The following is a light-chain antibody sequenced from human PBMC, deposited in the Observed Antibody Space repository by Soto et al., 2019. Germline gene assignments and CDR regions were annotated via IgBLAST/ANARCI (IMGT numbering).Light chain of an antibody. J-gene: IGKJ1*01. CDR1: QSVSSNY. CDR2: GAS. Sequence: IVLTQSPGILSLSPGERATLSCRASQSVSSNYLAWYQQKPGQAPRPLIYGASSRATGIPDRFSGSGAGTDFTLTSRRLESEDFAVYYCQQYGGSPWIFRQESKVDIK. V-gene: IGKV3-20*01. CDR3: QQYGGSPWI.